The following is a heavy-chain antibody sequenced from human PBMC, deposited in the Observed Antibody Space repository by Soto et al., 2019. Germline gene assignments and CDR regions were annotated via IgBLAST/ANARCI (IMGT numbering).Heavy chain of an antibody. J-gene: IGHJ2*01. CDR2: ITNDGSST. V-gene: IGHV3-74*01. CDR1: GFVFSSYW. Sequence: EVQLVESGGGLVQPGGSLRLSCAGSGFVFSSYWMHWVRQVPGKGLVWVSRITNDGSSTTYADSVNGRFTISRDNAKTTLYLQMNRLGAEDTAVYYCARGMQGSRYFDLWCSGTLVTVSS. CDR3: ARGMQGSRYFDL.